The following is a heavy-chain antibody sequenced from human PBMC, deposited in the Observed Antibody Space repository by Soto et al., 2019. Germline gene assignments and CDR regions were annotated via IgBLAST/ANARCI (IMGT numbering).Heavy chain of an antibody. Sequence: EVQLVESGGGLVQPGGSLRLSCAASGFTFSSYSMNWVRQAPGKGLEWVSYISSSSSTIYDADSGKGRFTITRDNAKNTRYLQLNSLRDEDTTVDYYARGLWFGELLSYFDDWGRRTLVTVSS. J-gene: IGHJ4*02. CDR1: GFTFSSYS. CDR3: ARGLWFGELLSYFDD. D-gene: IGHD3-10*01. CDR2: ISSSSSTI. V-gene: IGHV3-48*02.